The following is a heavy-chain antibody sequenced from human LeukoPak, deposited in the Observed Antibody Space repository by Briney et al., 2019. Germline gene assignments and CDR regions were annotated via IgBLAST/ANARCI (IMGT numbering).Heavy chain of an antibody. Sequence: GGSLRLSCAASGFAFSSYGMHWVRQAPGKGLEWVAVISYDGSNKYYADSVKGRFTISRDNSKNTLYLQMNSLRAEDTAVYYCARVLYDGNYYYGMDVWGQGTTVTVSS. J-gene: IGHJ6*02. CDR2: ISYDGSNK. D-gene: IGHD3-22*01. CDR1: GFAFSSYG. CDR3: ARVLYDGNYYYGMDV. V-gene: IGHV3-30*03.